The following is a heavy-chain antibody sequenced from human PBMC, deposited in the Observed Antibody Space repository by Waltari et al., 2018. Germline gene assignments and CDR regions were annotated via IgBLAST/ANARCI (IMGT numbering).Heavy chain of an antibody. V-gene: IGHV1-8*03. CDR3: ARGILAESYYYYYGMDV. Sequence: QVQLVQSGAEVKKPGASVKVSCKASGYTFTSYDINWVRQATGQGLEWMGWMNPNSGNTGYAQKFQGRVTITSNTSISTAYMELSSLRSEDTAVYYCARGILAESYYYYYGMDVWGQGTTVTVSS. D-gene: IGHD2-8*02. CDR1: GYTFTSYD. J-gene: IGHJ6*02. CDR2: MNPNSGNT.